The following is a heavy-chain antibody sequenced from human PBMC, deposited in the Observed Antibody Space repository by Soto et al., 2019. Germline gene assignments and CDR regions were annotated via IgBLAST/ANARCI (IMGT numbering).Heavy chain of an antibody. V-gene: IGHV3-30*18. CDR1: GFTFSSYG. J-gene: IGHJ4*02. Sequence: GGSLRLSCAASGFTFSSYGMHWVRQAPGKGLEWVAVISYDGSNKYYADSVKGRFTISRDNSKNTLYLQMNSLRAEDTAVYYCAKDRAPGLRSLPDFDYWGQGTLVTVSS. CDR2: ISYDGSNK. CDR3: AKDRAPGLRSLPDFDY.